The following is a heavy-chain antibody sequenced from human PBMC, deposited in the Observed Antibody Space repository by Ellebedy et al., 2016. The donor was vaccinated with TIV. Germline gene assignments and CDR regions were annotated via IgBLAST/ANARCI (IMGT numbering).Heavy chain of an antibody. CDR2: LSGSGRST. CDR3: AKEQGHGSGTPCDS. V-gene: IGHV3-23*01. CDR1: GFTFTNFA. D-gene: IGHD3-10*01. Sequence: GESLKISCAASGFTFTNFAMSWVRQAPGKGLGWVSSLSGSGRSTYYADSMKGRFTISRDNSKNTLYLQMNALTAEDTAIYYCAKEQGHGSGTPCDSWGQGTLVTVSS. J-gene: IGHJ4*02.